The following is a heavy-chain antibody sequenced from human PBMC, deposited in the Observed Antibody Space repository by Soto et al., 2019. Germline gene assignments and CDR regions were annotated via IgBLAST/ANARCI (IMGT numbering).Heavy chain of an antibody. CDR2: IWYDGSNK. CDR1: GFTFSSYG. V-gene: IGHV3-30*02. J-gene: IGHJ4*02. Sequence: GGSLRLSCAASGFTFSSYGMHWVRQAPGKGLEWVAVIWYDGSNKYYADSVKGRFTISRDNSKNTLYLQMNSLRAEDTAVYYCAKDPQSITIFGVVINGPFDYWGQGTQVTVSS. D-gene: IGHD3-3*01. CDR3: AKDPQSITIFGVVINGPFDY.